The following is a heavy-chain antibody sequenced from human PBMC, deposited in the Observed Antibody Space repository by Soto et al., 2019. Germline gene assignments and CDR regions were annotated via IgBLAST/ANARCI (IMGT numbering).Heavy chain of an antibody. V-gene: IGHV4-31*03. CDR2: ISYSGST. Sequence: PSETLSLTCTVSGGSISSGGYYWSWIRQHPGTGLEWIGHISYSGSTYYNTSLKSRVTISVDTSKNQFSLMLSSVTAADTAVYYCAASCVGCGGFNYYGMDVWGQGTTVTVSS. J-gene: IGHJ6*02. CDR3: AASCVGCGGFNYYGMDV. CDR1: GGSISSGGYY. D-gene: IGHD2-21*01.